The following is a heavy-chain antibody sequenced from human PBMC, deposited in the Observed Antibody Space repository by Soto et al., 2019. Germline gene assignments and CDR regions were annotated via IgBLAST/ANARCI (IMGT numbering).Heavy chain of an antibody. V-gene: IGHV5-51*01. D-gene: IGHD4-17*01. CDR2: IYPGDSDT. CDR1: GYSFTTYW. Sequence: HGESLKISCKGSGYSFTTYWIGWVRLLPGKGLEWMGLIYPGDSDTRYNPSFRGQVTISADKSNSTAYLQWSSLKASDTAIFYCARQMKSTVTSFAFDLWGQGTMVTVSS. J-gene: IGHJ3*01. CDR3: ARQMKSTVTSFAFDL.